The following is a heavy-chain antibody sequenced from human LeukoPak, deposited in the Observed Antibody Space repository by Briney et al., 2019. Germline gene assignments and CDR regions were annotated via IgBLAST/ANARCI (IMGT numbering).Heavy chain of an antibody. CDR3: ARVPHYYGSGSYYNVDGYFQH. CDR2: IYSGGST. J-gene: IGHJ1*01. Sequence: GGSLRLSCAASGFTVSSNYMSWVRQAPGKGLEWVSVIYSGGSTYYADSVKGRFTISRDNAKNTLYLQMNSLRAEDTAVYYCARVPHYYGSGSYYNVDGYFQHWGQGTLVTVSS. D-gene: IGHD3-10*01. CDR1: GFTVSSNY. V-gene: IGHV3-53*01.